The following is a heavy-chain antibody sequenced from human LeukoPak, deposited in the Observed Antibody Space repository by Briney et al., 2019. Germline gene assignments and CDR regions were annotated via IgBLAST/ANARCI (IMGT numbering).Heavy chain of an antibody. Sequence: PSETLSLTCTVSGGSITSSNYYWGWIRHPPGKGLEWFGSIYYSGTTYYNPSLESRVTISVDTSKNQFSLKLSSVTAADTAVYYCARLQYPYDSSGSPLLDYWGQGTLVTVSS. J-gene: IGHJ4*02. D-gene: IGHD3-22*01. CDR2: IYYSGTT. V-gene: IGHV4-39*01. CDR3: ARLQYPYDSSGSPLLDY. CDR1: GGSITSSNYY.